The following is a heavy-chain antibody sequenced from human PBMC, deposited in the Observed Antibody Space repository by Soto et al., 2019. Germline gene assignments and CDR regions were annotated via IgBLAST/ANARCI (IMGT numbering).Heavy chain of an antibody. Sequence: SETLSLTCAVYGGSFSGYYWSWIRQPPGKGLEWIGEINHSGSTNYNPSLKSRVTISVDTSKNQFSLKLSSVTAADTAVYYCARGKLRYFDWSYGGFDYWGQGTLVTVSS. CDR1: GGSFSGYY. CDR3: ARGKLRYFDWSYGGFDY. CDR2: INHSGST. J-gene: IGHJ4*02. V-gene: IGHV4-34*01. D-gene: IGHD3-9*01.